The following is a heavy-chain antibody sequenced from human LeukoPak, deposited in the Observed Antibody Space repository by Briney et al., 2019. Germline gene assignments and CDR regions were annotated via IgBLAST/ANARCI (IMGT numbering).Heavy chain of an antibody. Sequence: ASVKVSCKASGYTFTNYEIIWVRQAPGQGLEWMGWINPNSGGTNYAQKFQGRVTMTRDTSISTAYMELSRLRSDDTAVYYCARVVTMVRGAIQGAFDIWGQGTMVTVSS. D-gene: IGHD3-10*01. CDR3: ARVVTMVRGAIQGAFDI. CDR1: GYTFTNYE. V-gene: IGHV1-2*02. J-gene: IGHJ3*02. CDR2: INPNSGGT.